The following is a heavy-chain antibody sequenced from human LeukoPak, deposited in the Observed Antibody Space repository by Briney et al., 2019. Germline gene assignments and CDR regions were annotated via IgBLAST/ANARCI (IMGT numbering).Heavy chain of an antibody. CDR1: GSSISSGYY. Sequence: SETLSLTCTVSGSSISSGYYWGWIRQPPGKGLEWIGSIYHSGSTYYNPSLKSRVTISVDTSKNQFSLKLSSVTAADTAVYYCARGLTLDYDILTGNNWFDPWGQGTLVTVSS. CDR3: ARGLTLDYDILTGNNWFDP. CDR2: IYHSGST. D-gene: IGHD3-9*01. J-gene: IGHJ5*02. V-gene: IGHV4-38-2*02.